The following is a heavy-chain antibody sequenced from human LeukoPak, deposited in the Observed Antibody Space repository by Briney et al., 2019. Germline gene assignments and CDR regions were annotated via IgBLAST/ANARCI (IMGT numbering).Heavy chain of an antibody. V-gene: IGHV4-61*02. D-gene: IGHD3-3*01. Sequence: PSETLSLTCTVSGGSISSGSYYWSWIRQPAGKGLEWIGRIYTSGSTSYNPSLKSQATISVDTSKNQFSLKLSSVTAADTAVYYCARDSGPFLEWLSHDVRYYFDYWGQGTLVTVSS. CDR1: GGSISSGSYY. CDR3: ARDSGPFLEWLSHDVRYYFDY. CDR2: IYTSGST. J-gene: IGHJ4*02.